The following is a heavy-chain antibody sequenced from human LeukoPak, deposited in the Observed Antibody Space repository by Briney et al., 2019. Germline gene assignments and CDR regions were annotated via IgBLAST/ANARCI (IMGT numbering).Heavy chain of an antibody. CDR2: IIPILGIA. CDR3: APPWPVSP. V-gene: IGHV1-69*04. Sequence: SVKVSCKASGGTFSSYAISWVRQAPGQGLEWMGRIIPILGIANYAQKFQGRVTITADKPTSTAYMELSSLRSEDTAVYYCAPPWPVSPWGQGTLVTVSS. CDR1: GGTFSSYA. J-gene: IGHJ5*02. D-gene: IGHD3-16*02.